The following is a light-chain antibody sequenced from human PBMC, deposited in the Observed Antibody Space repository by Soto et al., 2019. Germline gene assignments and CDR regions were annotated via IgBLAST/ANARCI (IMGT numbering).Light chain of an antibody. Sequence: EIVLTQSPGTLSLSPGERATLSCRASQSVSSSYLAWYQQRPGQAPRLLIFGASYRATGIPDRFSGSGSGTDFTLTISRLEPEDFAVYYCQQYNSSPPEFPFGPGTKVDSK. J-gene: IGKJ3*01. CDR2: GAS. CDR3: QQYNSSPPEFP. CDR1: QSVSSSY. V-gene: IGKV3-20*01.